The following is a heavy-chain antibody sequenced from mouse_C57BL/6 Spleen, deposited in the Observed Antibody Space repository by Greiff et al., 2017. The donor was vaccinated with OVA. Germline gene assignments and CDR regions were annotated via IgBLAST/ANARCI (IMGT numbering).Heavy chain of an antibody. Sequence: QVQLKQPGAELVKPGASVKLSCKASGYTFTSYWMQWVKQRPGQGLEWIGEIDPSDSYTNSNQKFKGKATLTVDTSSSTAYMQLSSLTSEDAAVYYCARSHWDYWGQGTTLTVSS. CDR3: ARSHWDY. CDR1: GYTFTSYW. V-gene: IGHV1-50*01. J-gene: IGHJ2*01. CDR2: IDPSDSYT.